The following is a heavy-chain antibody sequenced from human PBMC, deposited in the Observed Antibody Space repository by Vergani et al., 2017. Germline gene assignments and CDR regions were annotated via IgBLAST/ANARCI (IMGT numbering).Heavy chain of an antibody. CDR2: INHSGST. V-gene: IGHV4-34*01. Sequence: QVQLQQWGAGLLKPSETLSLTCAVYGGSFSGYYWSWIRQPPGKGLEWIGEINHSGSTNYNPSLKSRVTISVDTSKNQFSLKLSSVTAADTAVYYCAKVVVPAAMLVDYYXMDVWGKGTTVTVSS. D-gene: IGHD2-2*01. J-gene: IGHJ6*03. CDR3: AKVVVPAAMLVDYYXMDV. CDR1: GGSFSGYY.